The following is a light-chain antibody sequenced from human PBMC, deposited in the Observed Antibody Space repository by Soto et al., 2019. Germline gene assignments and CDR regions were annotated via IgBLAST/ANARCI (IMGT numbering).Light chain of an antibody. CDR1: QGISGY. Sequence: DIQLTQSPSFMSASVGDRVTITCRASQGISGYLAWYQQKPGRAPTLLIFAASTLRSGVPSRFSGSGSGTEFTLTISSLQPEDFATYYCQRLNSFPHTFGQGTKVDIK. CDR2: AAS. J-gene: IGKJ2*01. CDR3: QRLNSFPHT. V-gene: IGKV1-9*01.